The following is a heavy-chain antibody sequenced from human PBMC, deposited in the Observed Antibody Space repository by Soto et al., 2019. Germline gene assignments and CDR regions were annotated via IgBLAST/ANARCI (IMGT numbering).Heavy chain of an antibody. V-gene: IGHV4-39*02. CDR2: IYYSGST. D-gene: IGHD5-18*01. CDR1: GGSISSSSYY. CDR3: ARERLGGCSYGKPDYYGMDV. Sequence: PSETLSLTCTVSGGSISSSSYYWGWIRQPPGKGLEWIGSIYYSGSTYYNPSLKSRVTISVDTSKNQFSLKLSSVTAADTAVYYCARERLGGCSYGKPDYYGMDVWGQGTTVTVSS. J-gene: IGHJ6*02.